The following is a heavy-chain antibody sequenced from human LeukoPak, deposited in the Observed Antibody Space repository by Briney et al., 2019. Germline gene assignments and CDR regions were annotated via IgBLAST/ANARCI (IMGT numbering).Heavy chain of an antibody. CDR2: INWNGGST. CDR1: GFTFDDYG. D-gene: IGHD6-19*01. J-gene: IGHJ6*03. CDR3: ARAGTYSSGWGSPSFPYYYYYMDV. Sequence: PGGSLRLSCAASGFTFDDYGMSWVRQAPGKGLEWVSGINWNGGSTGYADSVKGRFTISRDNAKNSLYLQMNSLRAEDTALYYCARAGTYSSGWGSPSFPYYYYYMDVWGKGATVTVSS. V-gene: IGHV3-20*04.